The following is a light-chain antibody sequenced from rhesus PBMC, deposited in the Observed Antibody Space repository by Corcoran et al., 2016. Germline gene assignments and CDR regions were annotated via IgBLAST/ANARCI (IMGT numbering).Light chain of an antibody. J-gene: IGKJ1*01. Sequence: DIQMTQSPSSLSASVGDLVTVTCRASQGINKALSWYQQKPEKAPTLLIYAASNFQTGVFSRFSGIGSGTDYTLTINSLQTEDVATYYCLQYNSAPRTFGQGTKVEIK. CDR2: AAS. CDR1: QGINKA. V-gene: IGKV1-94*01. CDR3: LQYNSAPRT.